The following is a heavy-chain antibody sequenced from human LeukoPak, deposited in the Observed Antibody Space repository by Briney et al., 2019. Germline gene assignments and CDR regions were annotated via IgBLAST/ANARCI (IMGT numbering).Heavy chain of an antibody. Sequence: GGSLRLSCAGSGFIFRNYAMSWVRQAPGMGLEWVSAISGSGAGTNYADSVRGRFTISRDNSKNTLYLQMNSLRSEDTAVYYCAKNGRDDHDKYFFDFWGQGTQVTVSS. CDR3: AKNGRDDHDKYFFDF. J-gene: IGHJ4*02. V-gene: IGHV3-23*01. CDR1: GFIFRNYA. CDR2: ISGSGAGT. D-gene: IGHD3-9*01.